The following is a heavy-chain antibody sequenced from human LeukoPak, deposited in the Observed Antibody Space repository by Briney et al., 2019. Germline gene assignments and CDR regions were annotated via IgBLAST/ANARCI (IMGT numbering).Heavy chain of an antibody. V-gene: IGHV4-59*01. D-gene: IGHD3-22*01. CDR1: GGSISSYY. CDR2: IYYSGST. Sequence: SETLSLTCTVSGGSISSYYWSWIRQLPGKGLEWIGYIYYSGSTNYNPSLKSRVTISVDTSKNQFSLKLSSVTAADTAVYYCAKQGHYYDSSGYFDYWGQGTLVTVSS. J-gene: IGHJ4*02. CDR3: AKQGHYYDSSGYFDY.